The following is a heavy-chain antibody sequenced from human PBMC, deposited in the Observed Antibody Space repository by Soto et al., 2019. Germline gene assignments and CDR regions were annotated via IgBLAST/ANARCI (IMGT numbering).Heavy chain of an antibody. CDR1: WFPFRDYY. CDR3: ARDSTYYYDSSGYSNWFDP. V-gene: IGHV3-11*01. Sequence: GSPRLSLATPWFPFRDYYIRWVRPAPGEGGGWVSYISSSGSTIYYADSVKGRFTISRDNAKNSLYLQMNSLRAEDTAVYYCARDSTYYYDSSGYSNWFDPWGQGTLVTVSS. CDR2: ISSSGSTI. J-gene: IGHJ5*02. D-gene: IGHD3-22*01.